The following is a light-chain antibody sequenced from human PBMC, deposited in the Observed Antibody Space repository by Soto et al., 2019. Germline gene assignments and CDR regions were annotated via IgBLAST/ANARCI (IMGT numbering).Light chain of an antibody. V-gene: IGKV3D-20*02. Sequence: EIVLTQSPDTLSLSPGERATLLCRASQTVTSGYLAWYQQKPGQAPRLLIYGVSTGATGIPDRFSGSGSGTDFILTITSLQSEDSAVYYCQEYNYWHPITFGGGTKVDIK. CDR1: QTVTSGY. J-gene: IGKJ4*01. CDR3: QEYNYWHPIT. CDR2: GVS.